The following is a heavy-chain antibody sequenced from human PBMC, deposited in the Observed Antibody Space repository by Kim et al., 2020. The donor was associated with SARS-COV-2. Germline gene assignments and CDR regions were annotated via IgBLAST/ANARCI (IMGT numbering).Heavy chain of an antibody. D-gene: IGHD3-10*01. V-gene: IGHV4-59*01. CDR1: GGSISSYY. Sequence: SETLSLTCTVSGGSISSYYWSRIRQPPGKGLEWIGYIYYSGSTNYNPSLKSRVTISVDTSKNQFSLKLSSVTAADTAVYYCARGEVWFGNAFDIWGQGTMVTVSS. CDR3: ARGEVWFGNAFDI. J-gene: IGHJ3*02. CDR2: IYYSGST.